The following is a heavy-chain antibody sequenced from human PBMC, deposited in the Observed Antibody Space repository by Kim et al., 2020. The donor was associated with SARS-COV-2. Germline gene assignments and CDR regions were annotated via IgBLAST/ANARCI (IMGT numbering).Heavy chain of an antibody. J-gene: IGHJ4*02. CDR3: ASAFLPVEMATFGY. Sequence: GYVKGRFTISRDNSKNTLYLQMNSLRAEDTAVYYCASAFLPVEMATFGYWGQGTLVTVSS. D-gene: IGHD5-12*01. V-gene: IGHV3-30*01.